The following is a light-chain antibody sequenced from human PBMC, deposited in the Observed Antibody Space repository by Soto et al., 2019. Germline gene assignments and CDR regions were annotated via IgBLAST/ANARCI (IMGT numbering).Light chain of an antibody. CDR2: DAS. V-gene: IGKV3-15*01. Sequence: EIVMTQSPATLSMSPGETATLSCRASQSISSKLAWYQQKPGQAPRLLIYDASTRATGIPARFSGSGSGTEFTLTISSLQSEDFAVYYCQQYNNWPLTFGGGTKVDIK. CDR1: QSISSK. CDR3: QQYNNWPLT. J-gene: IGKJ4*01.